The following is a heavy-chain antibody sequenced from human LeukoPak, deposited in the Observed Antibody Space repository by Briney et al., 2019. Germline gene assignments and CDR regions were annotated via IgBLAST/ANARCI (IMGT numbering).Heavy chain of an antibody. V-gene: IGHV3-21*01. Sequence: PGGSLRLSCTASTFTLSAYGVSWVRQAPGKGLEWVSPISSSSTYIYYADSLKGRFTISRDNAKNSLYLQMNSLRAEDTAVYYCARHFPRDNDAFDIWGQGTMVTVSS. J-gene: IGHJ3*02. D-gene: IGHD3-3*02. CDR3: ARHFPRDNDAFDI. CDR1: TFTLSAYG. CDR2: ISSSSTYI.